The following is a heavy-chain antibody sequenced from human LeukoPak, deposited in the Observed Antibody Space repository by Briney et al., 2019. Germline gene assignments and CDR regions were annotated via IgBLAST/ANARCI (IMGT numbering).Heavy chain of an antibody. Sequence: ASVKVSCKASGYTFTSYGISWVRQAPGQGLEWMGWISGYNGNTNYAQNLQGRVPMTTDTSTSTVYMELRSLRSDDTAVYYCARDWRIAVAGHNCFDPWGQGTLVTVSS. CDR1: GYTFTSYG. D-gene: IGHD6-19*01. J-gene: IGHJ5*02. CDR2: ISGYNGNT. CDR3: ARDWRIAVAGHNCFDP. V-gene: IGHV1-18*01.